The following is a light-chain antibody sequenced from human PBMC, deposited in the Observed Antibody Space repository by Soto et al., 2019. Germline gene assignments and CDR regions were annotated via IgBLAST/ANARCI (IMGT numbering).Light chain of an antibody. J-gene: IGKJ1*01. CDR2: DAS. CDR3: QQRTNWLPP. V-gene: IGKV3-11*01. CDR1: QSVSSY. Sequence: EIVLTQSPATLSLSPGERATLSCRASQSVSSYLAWYQQKPGQAPRLLIYDASNRATGIPARFSGSGSGTDFTLTISSLEPEDFAVYHCQQRTNWLPPFGQGTKVDI.